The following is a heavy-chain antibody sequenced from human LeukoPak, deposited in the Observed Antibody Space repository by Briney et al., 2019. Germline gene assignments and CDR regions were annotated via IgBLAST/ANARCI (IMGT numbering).Heavy chain of an antibody. CDR1: GYSISSGYY. CDR2: IYHSGST. J-gene: IGHJ4*02. Sequence: PSETLSLTCTVSGYSISSGYYWGWIRQPPGKGLEWIGSIYHSGSTYYNPSLKSRVTISVDTSKNQFSLKLSSVTAADTAVYYCARDLYYYDSSGYYYWGQGTLVTVSS. D-gene: IGHD3-22*01. V-gene: IGHV4-38-2*02. CDR3: ARDLYYYDSSGYYY.